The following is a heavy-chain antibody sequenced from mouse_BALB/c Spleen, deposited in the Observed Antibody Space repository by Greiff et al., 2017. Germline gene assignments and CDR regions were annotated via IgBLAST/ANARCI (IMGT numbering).Heavy chain of an antibody. Sequence: EVQLVESGGGLVKPGGSLKLSCAASGFTFSDYYMYWVRQTPEKRLEWVATISDGGSYTYYPDSVKGRFTISRDNAKNNLYLQMSSLKSEDTAMYYCARDGYSLPFDYWGQGTTLTVSS. CDR3: ARDGYSLPFDY. V-gene: IGHV5-4*02. D-gene: IGHD2-3*01. J-gene: IGHJ2*01. CDR1: GFTFSDYY. CDR2: ISDGGSYT.